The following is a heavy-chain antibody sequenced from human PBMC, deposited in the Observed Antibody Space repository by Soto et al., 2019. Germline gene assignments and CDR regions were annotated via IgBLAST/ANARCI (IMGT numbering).Heavy chain of an antibody. CDR2: INYSGST. D-gene: IGHD3-9*01. J-gene: IGHJ4*02. CDR1: GGSFSGYY. V-gene: IGHV4-34*01. Sequence: SETLSLTCAVYGGSFSGYYWSWIRQPPGKGLEWIGEINYSGSTNYNPSLKSRVTISVDTSKNQFSLKLSSVTAADTAVYYCARGQKKYYDILTGYPQGGFFDYWGQGTLVTVSS. CDR3: ARGQKKYYDILTGYPQGGFFDY.